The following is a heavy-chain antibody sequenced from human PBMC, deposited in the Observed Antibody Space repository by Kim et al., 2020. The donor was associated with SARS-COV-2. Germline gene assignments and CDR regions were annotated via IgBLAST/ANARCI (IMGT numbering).Heavy chain of an antibody. D-gene: IGHD6-6*01. CDR3: AKSPWGSSSGYSDY. Sequence: GGSLRLSCAASGFTFSSYAMSWVRQAPGKGLEWVSAISGSGGSTYYADSVKGRFTISRDNSKNTLYLQMNSLRAEDTAVYYCAKSPWGSSSGYSDYWGQGTLVTVSS. V-gene: IGHV3-23*01. J-gene: IGHJ4*02. CDR1: GFTFSSYA. CDR2: ISGSGGST.